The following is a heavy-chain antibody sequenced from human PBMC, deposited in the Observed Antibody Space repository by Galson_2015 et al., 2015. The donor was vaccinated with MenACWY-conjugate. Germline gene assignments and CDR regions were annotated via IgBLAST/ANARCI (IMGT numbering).Heavy chain of an antibody. V-gene: IGHV3-23*01. CDR1: GFTFSNYA. Sequence: SLRLSCAASGFTFSNYAMSWVRQAPGEGLEWVSALSGSGGDTYYADSVKGRFTISRDNSKNTLYLQMNSLRAEDTAVYYCAKQPSGYFNYYFDYWGQGTLVTVSS. CDR3: AKQPSGYFNYYFDY. CDR2: LSGSGGDT. D-gene: IGHD3-22*01. J-gene: IGHJ4*02.